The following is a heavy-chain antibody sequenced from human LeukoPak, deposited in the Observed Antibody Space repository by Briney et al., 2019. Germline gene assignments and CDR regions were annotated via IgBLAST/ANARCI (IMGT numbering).Heavy chain of an antibody. CDR2: INHSGST. CDR3: GVVVARGRDY. CDR1: GGXFSGYY. Sequence: SETLSLTCAVYGGXFSGYYWSWIRQPPGKGLEWIGEINHSGSTNYNPSLKSRVTISVDTSKNQFSLKLSSVTAADTAVYYCGVVVARGRDYWGQGTLVTVSS. J-gene: IGHJ4*02. D-gene: IGHD2-15*01. V-gene: IGHV4-34*01.